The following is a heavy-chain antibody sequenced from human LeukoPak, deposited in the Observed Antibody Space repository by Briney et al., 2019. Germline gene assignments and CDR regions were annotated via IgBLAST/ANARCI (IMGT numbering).Heavy chain of an antibody. D-gene: IGHD5-18*01. J-gene: IGHJ4*02. CDR1: GFTFSSYS. Sequence: GGSLRLSCAASGFTFSSYSMNWVRQAPGKGLEWVSSISSSSSYINYADSVKGRFTISRDNAKNSLYLQMNSLRAEDTAVYYCARGSWIQLWHFDYWGQGTLVTVSS. CDR3: ARGSWIQLWHFDY. V-gene: IGHV3-21*01. CDR2: ISSSSSYI.